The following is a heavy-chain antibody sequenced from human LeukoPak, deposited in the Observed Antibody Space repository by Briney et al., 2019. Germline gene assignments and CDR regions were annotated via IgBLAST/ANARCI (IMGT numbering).Heavy chain of an antibody. J-gene: IGHJ6*02. CDR1: GGSFSGYY. CDR2: INHSGST. V-gene: IGHV4-34*01. D-gene: IGHD2-15*01. Sequence: SETLSLTCAVYGGSFSGYYWSWIRQPPGKGLEWIGEINHSGSTNYNSSLKSRVTISVDTSKYQFSLKLSSVTAADTAVYYCARGVRYCSGGSCSEDYYYGMDVWGQGTTVTVSS. CDR3: ARGVRYCSGGSCSEDYYYGMDV.